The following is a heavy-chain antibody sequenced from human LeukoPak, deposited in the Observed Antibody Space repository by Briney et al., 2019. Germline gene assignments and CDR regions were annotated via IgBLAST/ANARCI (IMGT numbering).Heavy chain of an antibody. CDR2: INHSGST. D-gene: IGHD5-18*01. CDR3: LGCPGGYSYGDY. CDR1: GGSFSGYY. V-gene: IGHV4-34*01. J-gene: IGHJ4*02. Sequence: PSETLSLTCAVYGGSFSGYYWSWIRQPPGKGLEWIGEINHSGSTKYNPSLKSRVTISVDTSKNQFSLKLSSVTAADTAVYYCLGCPGGYSYGDYWGQGTLVTVSS.